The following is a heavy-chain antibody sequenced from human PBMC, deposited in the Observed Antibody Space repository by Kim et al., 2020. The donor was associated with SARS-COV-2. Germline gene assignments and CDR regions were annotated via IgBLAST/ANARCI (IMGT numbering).Heavy chain of an antibody. D-gene: IGHD6-13*01. CDR2: IIPILGIA. CDR1: GDTFSSYA. Sequence: SVKVSCKASGDTFSSYAISWVRQAPGQGLEWMGRIIPILGIANYAQKFQGRVTITADKSTSTAYMELSSLRSEDTAVYYCARDTSPGEYSSSWYTFDYW. CDR3: ARDTSPGEYSSSWYTFDY. V-gene: IGHV1-69*04. J-gene: IGHJ4*01.